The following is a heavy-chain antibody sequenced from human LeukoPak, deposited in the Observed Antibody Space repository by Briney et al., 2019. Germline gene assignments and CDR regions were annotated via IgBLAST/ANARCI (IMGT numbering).Heavy chain of an antibody. V-gene: IGHV3-33*01. CDR3: ARDPRSYCGGDCPLGY. CDR1: GFTFSSYG. D-gene: IGHD2-21*02. Sequence: GGSLRFSCAASGFTFSSYGMHGVRQAPGKGLERVAVIWYDGSNKYYADSVKGRFTISRDNSKNTLYLQMNSLRAEDTAVYYCARDPRSYCGGDCPLGYWGQGTLVTVSS. CDR2: IWYDGSNK. J-gene: IGHJ4*02.